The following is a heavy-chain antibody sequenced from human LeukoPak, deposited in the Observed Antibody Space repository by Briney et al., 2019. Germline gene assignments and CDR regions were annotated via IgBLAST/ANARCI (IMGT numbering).Heavy chain of an antibody. CDR3: ARDQLSRGVWFDP. CDR1: GYTFISYG. CDR2: ISTYNGNT. J-gene: IGHJ5*02. Sequence: ASVKVSCKASGYTFISYGISWVRQAPGQGLEWMGWISTYNGNTNYAQKFQGRVTMTTDTSTSTVYMELRSLRSDDTAVYYCARDQLSRGVWFDPWGQGTLVTVSS. D-gene: IGHD1-1*01. V-gene: IGHV1-18*01.